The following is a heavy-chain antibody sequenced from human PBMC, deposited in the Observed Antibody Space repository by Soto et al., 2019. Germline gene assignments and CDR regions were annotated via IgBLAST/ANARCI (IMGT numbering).Heavy chain of an antibody. CDR1: GYTFSAYY. D-gene: IGHD2-15*01. Sequence: QVQREQSGAEVKKPGASVKVSCEGSGYTFSAYYIHWVRQAPGQGLEWMGWINPRSGGTNFAQKFQGRVTMTRDTSISTAYMELTRLMSNDTAVYYCATCTGGSCYYYGMDIWGQGTTVTVSS. CDR3: ATCTGGSCYYYGMDI. J-gene: IGHJ6*02. CDR2: INPRSGGT. V-gene: IGHV1-2*02.